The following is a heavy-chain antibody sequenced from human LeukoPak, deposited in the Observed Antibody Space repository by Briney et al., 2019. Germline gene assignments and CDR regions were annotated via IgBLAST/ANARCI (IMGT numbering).Heavy chain of an antibody. D-gene: IGHD3-22*01. V-gene: IGHV4-34*01. J-gene: IGHJ4*02. CDR1: GGSFSGSY. CDR2: INLSGST. CDR3: ARLPYDSSGYYYVESY. Sequence: SETLSLTCAVYGGSFSGSYWCWVRQPPGKGLGWIGEINLSGSTNYNPSLKSRVTISVDTSKNQFSLKLSSVTAADTAVYYCARLPYDSSGYYYVESYWGQGTLVTVSS.